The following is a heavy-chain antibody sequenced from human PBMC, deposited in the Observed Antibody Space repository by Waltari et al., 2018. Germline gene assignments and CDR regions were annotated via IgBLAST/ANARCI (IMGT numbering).Heavy chain of an antibody. V-gene: IGHV1-8*01. D-gene: IGHD3-16*01. CDR3: ARAAAPGKGAHWFDP. J-gene: IGHJ5*02. CDR2: VNPNSGNT. Sequence: QVQLVQSGAEVRKPGASLKVSCKASGYSFTRSDITWVRQATGQGPEWMGWVNPNSGNTGYGQKFQDRLIMTTDTSMTTAYMELINLTSEDTAIYYCARAAAPGKGAHWFDPWGQGTLVIVSS. CDR1: GYSFTRSD.